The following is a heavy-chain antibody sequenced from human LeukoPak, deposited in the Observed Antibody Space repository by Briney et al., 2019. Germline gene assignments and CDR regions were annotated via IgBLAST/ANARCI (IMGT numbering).Heavy chain of an antibody. CDR2: IWYDGSNK. Sequence: GGSLRLSCAASGFTFSSYGMHWVRQAPGKGLEWVAVIWYDGSNKYYADSVKGRFTISRDNSNNTLYLQMNSLRAEDTAVYYCARFMATMGPIDYWGQGTLVTVSS. CDR3: ARFMATMGPIDY. D-gene: IGHD5-24*01. J-gene: IGHJ4*02. V-gene: IGHV3-33*01. CDR1: GFTFSSYG.